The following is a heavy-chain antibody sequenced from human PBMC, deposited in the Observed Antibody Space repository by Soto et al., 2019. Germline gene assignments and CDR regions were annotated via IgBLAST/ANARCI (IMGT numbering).Heavy chain of an antibody. CDR3: ARDRGYYYGMDV. J-gene: IGHJ6*02. CDR1: GGSFIGYY. CDR2: IYYSGST. V-gene: IGHV4-59*01. Sequence: SETLSLTCAVYGGSFIGYYCIFIRQPPGKGLEWIVYIYYSGSTNYNPSLKSRVTISVDTSKNQFSLKLSSVTAADTAVYYCARDRGYYYGMDVWGQGTTVTVSS. D-gene: IGHD1-26*01.